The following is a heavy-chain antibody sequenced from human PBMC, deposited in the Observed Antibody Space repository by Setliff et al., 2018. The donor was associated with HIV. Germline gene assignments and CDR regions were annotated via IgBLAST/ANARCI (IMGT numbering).Heavy chain of an antibody. J-gene: IGHJ4*02. D-gene: IGHD6-13*01. CDR3: ARDGYSSSWYVISGSFDY. CDR2: IYHTGSS. Sequence: SETLSLTCDVSGFSISSRYYWGWIRQSPGKGLEWIGNIYHTGSSYYNPSLNDRATISLDTSKNQFSLKLNSVTAADTAVYYCARDGYSSSWYVISGSFDYWGQGILVTVSS. CDR1: GFSISSRYY. V-gene: IGHV4-38-2*02.